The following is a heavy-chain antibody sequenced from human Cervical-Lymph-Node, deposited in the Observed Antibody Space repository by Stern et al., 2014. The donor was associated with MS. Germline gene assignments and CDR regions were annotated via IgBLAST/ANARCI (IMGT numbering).Heavy chain of an antibody. D-gene: IGHD3-9*01. J-gene: IGHJ6*02. CDR2: IYTRGTT. V-gene: IGHV4-61*02. CDR3: ARDCRLRYFDNYGMDV. Sequence: QLQLQDSGPGLVKPSQTLSLTCTVSGGSISSGSYYWSWIRQPAGKGLAWIGRIYTRGTTNYTPSLKSRVTIQVNTPKNQFPLKLSSVTAADTAVYYCARDCRLRYFDNYGMDVWGQGTTVTVSS. CDR1: GGSISSGSYY.